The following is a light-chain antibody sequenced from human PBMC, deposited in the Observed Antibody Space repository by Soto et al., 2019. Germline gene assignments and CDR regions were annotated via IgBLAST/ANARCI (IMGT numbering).Light chain of an antibody. CDR1: NSNIGNNY. V-gene: IGLV1-51*01. CDR2: DNN. CDR3: GTWDSSLSAHV. Sequence: QSVLTQPPSVSAAPGQKVTISCSGSNSNIGNNYVSWYQQLPGTAPKLLIYDNNKRPSGIPDRLSGSKSGTSATLGITGLQTGDEADYYCGTWDSSLSAHVFGTGTQLTVL. J-gene: IGLJ1*01.